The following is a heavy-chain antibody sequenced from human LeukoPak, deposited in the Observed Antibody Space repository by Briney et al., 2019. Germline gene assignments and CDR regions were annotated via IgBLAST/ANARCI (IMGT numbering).Heavy chain of an antibody. J-gene: IGHJ4*02. CDR2: ISSSGSTI. CDR3: ARQRGYSYVY. CDR1: GFTFSSYE. Sequence: PGGSLRLSCAASGFTFSSYEMNWVRQAPGKGPEWVSYISSSGSTIYYADSVKGRFTISRDNAKNSLYLQMNSLRAEDTAVYYCARQRGYSYVYWGQGTLVTVSS. V-gene: IGHV3-48*03. D-gene: IGHD5-18*01.